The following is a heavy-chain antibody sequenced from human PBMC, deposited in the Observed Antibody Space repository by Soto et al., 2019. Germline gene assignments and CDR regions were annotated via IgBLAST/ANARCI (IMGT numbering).Heavy chain of an antibody. D-gene: IGHD2-21*01. CDR2: ISSNGGST. V-gene: IGHV3-64*02. J-gene: IGHJ4*02. CDR3: ARGRWLLDIAY. Sequence: EVQLVESGEGLVQPGGSLRLSCAASGFTFSSYAMHWVRQAPGKVLEYVSAISSNGGSTYYADSVKRRFTISRDNSKTTMYLQMGSLRAKEMGVYYCARGRWLLDIAYWGQGNLVTVSS. CDR1: GFTFSSYA.